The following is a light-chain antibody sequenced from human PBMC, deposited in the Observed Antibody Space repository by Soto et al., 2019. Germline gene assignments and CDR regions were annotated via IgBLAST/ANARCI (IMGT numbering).Light chain of an antibody. V-gene: IGKV3-20*01. J-gene: IGKJ2*01. CDR1: QSVSSSSY. CDR3: HQYGSSPSYT. Sequence: EIALTQSPGTLSLSPGERATLSCRASQSVSSSSYLAWYQQKPGQAPRLLIYGASSRATGIPDRFSGSGSGTDFTLTTSGLGPQDVTVYYFHQYGSSPSYTFGQGTKLAIK. CDR2: GAS.